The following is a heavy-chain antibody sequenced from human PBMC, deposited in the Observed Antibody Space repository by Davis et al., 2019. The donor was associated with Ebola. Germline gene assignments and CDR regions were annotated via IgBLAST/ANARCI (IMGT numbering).Heavy chain of an antibody. CDR1: GFTCSRYG. D-gene: IGHD6-13*01. CDR3: ASIKYSSSWYFWFDP. J-gene: IGHJ5*02. V-gene: IGHV3-30*03. Sequence: GESLKISCAASGFTCSRYGMHWVRQAPGKGLEWAAVMSYDGSNKYYADSVKGRFTISRDNAKNSLYLQMNSLRAEDTAVYYCASIKYSSSWYFWFDPWGQGTLVTVSS. CDR2: MSYDGSNK.